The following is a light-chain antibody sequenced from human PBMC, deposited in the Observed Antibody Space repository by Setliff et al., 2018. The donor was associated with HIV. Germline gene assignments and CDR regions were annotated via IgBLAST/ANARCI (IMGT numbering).Light chain of an antibody. V-gene: IGLV1-44*01. Sequence: QSVLSQPSSASGTPGQRVTISCSGTNSNIGSNNVYWYQQLPGTAPKLVVYGNNQRPSGAPDRFSGSKSGTSASLAISGLQSQDEADYYCAAWDDSLNGHGVFGGGTKVTVL. CDR1: NSNIGSNN. CDR2: GNN. CDR3: AAWDDSLNGHGV. J-gene: IGLJ3*02.